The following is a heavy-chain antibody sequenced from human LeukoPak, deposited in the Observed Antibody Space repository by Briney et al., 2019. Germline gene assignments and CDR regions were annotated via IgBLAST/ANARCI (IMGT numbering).Heavy chain of an antibody. J-gene: IGHJ5*02. D-gene: IGHD2-15*01. Sequence: SETLSLTCTASGGSISSSSYYWGWIRQPPGKGLEWIGSIYYSGSTYYNPSLKSRVTISVDTSKNQFSLKLSSVTAADTAVYYCARVGQYCSGGSCYSNWFDPWGRGTLVTVSS. CDR2: IYYSGST. V-gene: IGHV4-39*01. CDR1: GGSISSSSYY. CDR3: ARVGQYCSGGSCYSNWFDP.